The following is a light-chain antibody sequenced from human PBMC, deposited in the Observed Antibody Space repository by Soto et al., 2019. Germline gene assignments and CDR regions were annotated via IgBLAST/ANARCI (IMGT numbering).Light chain of an antibody. CDR2: DAS. CDR3: QQRSNWPPRFT. J-gene: IGKJ3*01. CDR1: QSVSSY. Sequence: EIVLTQSPATLSWSPGERATLSCRASQSVSSYLAWYQQKPGQAPRLLIYDASNRATGIPARFSGSGSGTDFTLTISSLEPEDFAVYYCQQRSNWPPRFTFGPGTKVDMK. V-gene: IGKV3-11*01.